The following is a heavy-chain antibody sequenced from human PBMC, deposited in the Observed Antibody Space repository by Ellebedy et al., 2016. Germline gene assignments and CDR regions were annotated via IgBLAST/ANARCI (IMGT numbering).Heavy chain of an antibody. Sequence: GESLKISCAASGFTFSGYCMSWVRQAPGKGLEWVANIKRDGSEKYYVDSVKGRFSFSRDNAKNSLYLQMNSLRADDTAVYYCARNTGGYDGMIDYWGQGALVTVSS. V-gene: IGHV3-7*01. CDR2: IKRDGSEK. J-gene: IGHJ4*02. CDR3: ARNTGGYDGMIDY. D-gene: IGHD5-12*01. CDR1: GFTFSGYC.